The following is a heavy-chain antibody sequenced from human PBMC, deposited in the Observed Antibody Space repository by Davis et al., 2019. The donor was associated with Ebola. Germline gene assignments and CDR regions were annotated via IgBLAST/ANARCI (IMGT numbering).Heavy chain of an antibody. D-gene: IGHD6-13*01. J-gene: IGHJ6*02. CDR2: INAGNGNT. Sequence: ASVKVSCKASGGTFSSYAISWVRQAPGQRLEWMGWINAGNGNTKYSQKFQGRVTITRDTSASTAYMELSSLRSEDTAVYYCARALSTAYYYYYGMDVWGQGTTVTVSS. V-gene: IGHV1-3*01. CDR1: GGTFSSYA. CDR3: ARALSTAYYYYYGMDV.